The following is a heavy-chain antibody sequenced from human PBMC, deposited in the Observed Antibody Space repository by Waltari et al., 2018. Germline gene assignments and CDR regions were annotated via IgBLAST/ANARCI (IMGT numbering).Heavy chain of an antibody. D-gene: IGHD6-6*01. CDR3: AKVGMGDIAALLL. V-gene: IGHV1-46*01. Sequence: QVQLVQSGAEVKKPGASVKVSCKASGYTFTSYYMHWVRRAPGQGLEWMGIINPSGGSTSYAQKFQGRVTMTRDMSTSTVYMELSSLRSEDTAVYYCAKVGMGDIAALLLWGQGTLVTVSS. CDR2: INPSGGST. CDR1: GYTFTSYY. J-gene: IGHJ4*02.